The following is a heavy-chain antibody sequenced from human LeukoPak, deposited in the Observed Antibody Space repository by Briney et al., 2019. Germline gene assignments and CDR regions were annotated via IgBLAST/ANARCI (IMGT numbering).Heavy chain of an antibody. CDR1: GFTFSSYA. J-gene: IGHJ6*02. V-gene: IGHV3-30*04. CDR3: ARDLADYSNYEFAFMDV. CDR2: ISYDGSNK. Sequence: GGSLRLSCAASGFTFSSYAMHWVRQAPGKGLEWVAVISYDGSNKYYADSVKGRFTISRDNSKNTLYLQMNSLRAEETAVYYCARDLADYSNYEFAFMDVWGQGTTVTVSS. D-gene: IGHD4-11*01.